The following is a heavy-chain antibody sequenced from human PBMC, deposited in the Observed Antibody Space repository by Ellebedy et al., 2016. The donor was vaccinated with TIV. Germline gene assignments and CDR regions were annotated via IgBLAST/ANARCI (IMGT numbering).Heavy chain of an antibody. V-gene: IGHV4-34*01. Sequence: MPSETLSLTCAVYGGSLSGYYWGWIRQAPGKGLEWIGDINHSGSANYHPSLKSRVTISVDTSKNHFSLKLSPVTAADTAVYYCARGLQLDDVVVVAGYDYWGQGTLVTVSS. CDR3: ARGLQLDDVVVVAGYDY. CDR1: GGSLSGYY. D-gene: IGHD2-15*01. J-gene: IGHJ4*02. CDR2: INHSGSA.